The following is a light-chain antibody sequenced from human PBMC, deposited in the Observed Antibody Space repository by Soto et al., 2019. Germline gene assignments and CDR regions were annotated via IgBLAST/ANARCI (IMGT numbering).Light chain of an antibody. Sequence: EIMMTQSPVTLSVSPGERATLSCRASQSVNSNLAWYQQKPGQAPRLLIYGASTRATGIPASLIGNGSGTEFTLAVSSLQPEDYAVYYCQQYNNWPFTFGPGTKVVIK. CDR1: QSVNSN. J-gene: IGKJ3*01. V-gene: IGKV3-15*01. CDR2: GAS. CDR3: QQYNNWPFT.